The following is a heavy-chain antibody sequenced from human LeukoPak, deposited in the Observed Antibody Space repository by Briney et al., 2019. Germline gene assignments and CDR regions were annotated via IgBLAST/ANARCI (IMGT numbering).Heavy chain of an antibody. V-gene: IGHV1-18*01. CDR1: GYDFSTFG. J-gene: IGHJ3*02. CDR2: ISAYHGKT. D-gene: IGHD6-19*01. CDR3: ARDSPFMVPGTGDAFDI. Sequence: ASVKVSCKASGYDFSTFGISWVRQAPGEGLEWMGWISAYHGKTNFPQRFQGRVTLTTETSTSTAYMELRSLRSDVTAIYYCARDSPFMVPGTGDAFDIWGQGTMVSVSS.